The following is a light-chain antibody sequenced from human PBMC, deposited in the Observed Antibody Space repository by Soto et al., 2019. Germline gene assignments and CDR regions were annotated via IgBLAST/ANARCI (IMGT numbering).Light chain of an antibody. CDR3: HQYGSSAWT. Sequence: DIQMTQSPSSLSASVGDRVTITCRASQSISRYLNCYQQKPGKAPNLLIYVASSLQSGVPSRFSGSGSGTDFTLTISRLEPEDFAVYYCHQYGSSAWTFGQGTKVDIK. CDR1: QSISRY. J-gene: IGKJ1*01. V-gene: IGKV1-39*01. CDR2: VAS.